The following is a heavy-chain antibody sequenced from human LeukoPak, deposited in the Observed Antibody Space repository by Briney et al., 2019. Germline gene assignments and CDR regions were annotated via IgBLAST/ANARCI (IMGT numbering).Heavy chain of an antibody. CDR1: GYTFTSYG. D-gene: IGHD2-2*01. CDR3: ARAYCSSTSCYPFDY. CDR2: ISAYNGNT. Sequence: ASVKVSCKASGYTFTSYGIIWVRQAPGQGLEWMGWISAYNGNTNYAQKLQGRVTMTTDTSTSTAYMELRSLRSDDTAVYYCARAYCSSTSCYPFDYWGQGTLVTVSS. V-gene: IGHV1-18*01. J-gene: IGHJ4*02.